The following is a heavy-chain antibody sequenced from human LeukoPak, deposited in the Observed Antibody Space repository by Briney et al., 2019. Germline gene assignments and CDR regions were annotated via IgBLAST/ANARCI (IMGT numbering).Heavy chain of an antibody. CDR2: INSDGSST. V-gene: IGHV3-74*01. D-gene: IGHD3-3*01. CDR3: ARDQPILGDFWSGYYTYYYYYGMDV. CDR1: GFTFSSYW. J-gene: IGHJ6*02. Sequence: GGSLRLSCAASGFTFSSYWMHWVRQAPGKGLVWVSRINSDGSSTSYADSVKGRFTISRDNAKNTLYLQMNSLRAEDTAVYYCARDQPILGDFWSGYYTYYYYYGMDVWGQGTTVTVSS.